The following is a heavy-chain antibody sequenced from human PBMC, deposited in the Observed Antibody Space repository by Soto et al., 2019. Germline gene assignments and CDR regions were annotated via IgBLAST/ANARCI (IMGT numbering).Heavy chain of an antibody. CDR3: ARELGNGWFDP. D-gene: IGHD1-26*01. Sequence: QVQLQESGPGLVKPSQTLSLSCTVSGASISSGDSYWSWIRQSPGRGLEWIGYMYYTGITDYNPSLKSRVTISVDTFKNQLSLTLSSVTAADTAVYYCARELGNGWFDPWGPGTLVTVSS. V-gene: IGHV4-30-4*01. CDR2: MYYTGIT. J-gene: IGHJ5*02. CDR1: GASISSGDSY.